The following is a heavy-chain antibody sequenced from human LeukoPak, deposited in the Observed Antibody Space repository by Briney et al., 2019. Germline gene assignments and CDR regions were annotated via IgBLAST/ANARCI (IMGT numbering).Heavy chain of an antibody. CDR3: ARDGNSGYVAFDI. CDR1: GGSISSYC. Sequence: SETLSLTCTVSGGSISSYCWSWLRQPPGKGLEWIGYIYYSGSTNYNPSLKSRVTISVDTSKNQFSLKLSSVAAADTAVYYCARDGNSGYVAFDIWGQGTMVTVSS. V-gene: IGHV4-59*01. D-gene: IGHD5-12*01. CDR2: IYYSGST. J-gene: IGHJ3*02.